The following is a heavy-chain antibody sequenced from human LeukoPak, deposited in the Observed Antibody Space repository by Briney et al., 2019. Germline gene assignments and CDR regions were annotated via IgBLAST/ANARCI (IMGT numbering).Heavy chain of an antibody. D-gene: IGHD2-2*01. CDR3: ARAHILVPAATYYYYMDV. CDR2: MNPNSGNT. V-gene: IGHV1-8*01. J-gene: IGHJ6*03. Sequence: GPVKVSCKASGYTFTGYDINWVRQATGQGLEWMGWMNPNSGNTGYAQKFQGRVTMTRNTSISTAYMELSSLRSEDTAVYYCARAHILVPAATYYYYMDVWGKGTTVTVSS. CDR1: GYTFTGYD.